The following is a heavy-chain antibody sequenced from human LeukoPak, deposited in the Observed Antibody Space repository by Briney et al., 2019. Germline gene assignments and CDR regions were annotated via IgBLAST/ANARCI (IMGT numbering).Heavy chain of an antibody. D-gene: IGHD4-17*01. V-gene: IGHV3-23*01. CDR2: ISSSGGGT. J-gene: IGHJ3*01. CDR3: ARDPNGDYIGAFEF. Sequence: GGSLRLSCVASGFTFSNYGMSWVRQAQGRGLEWVSIISSSGGGTYYADSVKGRFTISRDNSKNTLYLQMNSLRAEDTAQYFCARDPNGDYIGAFEFWGRGTVVTVSS. CDR1: GFTFSNYG.